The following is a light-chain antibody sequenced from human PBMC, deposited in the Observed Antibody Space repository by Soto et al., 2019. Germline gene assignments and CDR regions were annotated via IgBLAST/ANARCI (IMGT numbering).Light chain of an antibody. Sequence: QSVLTQPASVSGSPGQSITISCTGTSSDVGGYNYVSWYQQHPGKAPKLMIYDVSNRPSGVSNRFSGSKSGNTASLTISGLQAEDEADYYCSSYTSRSTYVFXTGTKVTVL. CDR2: DVS. J-gene: IGLJ1*01. CDR3: SSYTSRSTYV. CDR1: SSDVGGYNY. V-gene: IGLV2-14*01.